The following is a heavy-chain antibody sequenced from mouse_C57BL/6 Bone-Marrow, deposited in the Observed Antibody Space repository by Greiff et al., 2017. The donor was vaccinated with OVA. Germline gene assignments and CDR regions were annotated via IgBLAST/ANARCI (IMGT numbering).Heavy chain of an antibody. CDR1: GFTFSDYG. Sequence: EVKLVESGGGLVKPGGSLKLSCAASGFTFSDYGMHWVRQAPEKGLEWVAYISSGSSTIYYADTVKGRVTISRDNAKNTLVLQMTSLRSEDTAMYYCASHPGDYWGQGTSVTVSS. CDR2: ISSGSSTI. CDR3: ASHPGDY. J-gene: IGHJ4*01. V-gene: IGHV5-17*01.